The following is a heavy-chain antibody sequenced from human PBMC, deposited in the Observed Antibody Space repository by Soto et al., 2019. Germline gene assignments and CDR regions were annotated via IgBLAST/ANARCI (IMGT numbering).Heavy chain of an antibody. CDR2: ISGSGGST. J-gene: IGHJ3*02. V-gene: IGHV3-23*01. D-gene: IGHD3-22*01. CDR1: GFTFSSCA. CDR3: AKFITMIVVVIGDAFDI. Sequence: GGSLRLSCAASGFTFSSCAMGWVRQAPGKGLEWVSVISGSGGSTYYADSVKGRFTISRDNYKNTLYLQMNSLRAEDTAVYYCAKFITMIVVVIGDAFDIWGQGTMVTVSS.